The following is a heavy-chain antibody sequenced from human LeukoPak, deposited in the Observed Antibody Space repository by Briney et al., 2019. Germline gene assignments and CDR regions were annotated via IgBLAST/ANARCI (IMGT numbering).Heavy chain of an antibody. Sequence: PSETLSLTCAVSGGSISSGGYSWRWIRQPPGTGLEWIGYIYHSGSTYYNPSLKSRVTISVDRSKNQFSLKLSSVTAADTAVYYCARGLGVNNYYDSSGYYYFDYWGQGTLVTVSS. D-gene: IGHD3-22*01. CDR1: GGSISSGGYS. V-gene: IGHV4-30-2*01. J-gene: IGHJ4*02. CDR3: ARGLGVNNYYDSSGYYYFDY. CDR2: IYHSGST.